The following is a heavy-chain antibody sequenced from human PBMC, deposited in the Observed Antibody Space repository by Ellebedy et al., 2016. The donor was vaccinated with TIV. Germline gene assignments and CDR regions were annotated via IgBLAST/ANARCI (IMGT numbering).Heavy chain of an antibody. CDR2: IYWSDDK. J-gene: IGHJ4*02. Sequence: SGPTLVXPTQTLTLTCTFSGFSVSTSGVGVGWIRQPPGKALEWLALIYWSDDKHYTPSLKSRLTITKDTSKNQVVLTMTNLDPVDTATYYCAHMVGRRGAAYDIPFDYWGQGTLVTVSS. D-gene: IGHD3-9*01. CDR3: AHMVGRRGAAYDIPFDY. CDR1: GFSVSTSGVG. V-gene: IGHV2-5*01.